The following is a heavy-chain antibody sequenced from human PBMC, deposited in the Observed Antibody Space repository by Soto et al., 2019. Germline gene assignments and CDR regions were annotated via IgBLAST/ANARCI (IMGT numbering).Heavy chain of an antibody. CDR3: ARDRGYCSSTSCYTDYYYDMDV. Sequence: RLSCAASGFTFSSYGMYWVRQAPGKGLEWVALIWYDGSHKDYLDSVKGRFTISRDNSKNTLYLQMNSLRAEDTAVYYCARDRGYCSSTSCYTDYYYDMDVWGQGTTVTVSS. D-gene: IGHD2-2*02. CDR2: IWYDGSHK. CDR1: GFTFSSYG. J-gene: IGHJ6*02. V-gene: IGHV3-33*01.